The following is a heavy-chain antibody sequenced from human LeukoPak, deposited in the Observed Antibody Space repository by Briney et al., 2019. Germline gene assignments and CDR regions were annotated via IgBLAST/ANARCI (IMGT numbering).Heavy chain of an antibody. D-gene: IGHD3/OR15-3a*01. J-gene: IGHJ3*01. CDR2: INTDGITT. Sequence: GGSLRLSCAASGFPFSNYWMHWVRQAPGKGLVWVSRINTDGITTSYADSVKGRFTISRDNAKKSLYLQMNSLRVEDTAIYYCTDPDWGWGQGTIVTVSS. CDR1: GFPFSNYW. CDR3: TDPDWG. V-gene: IGHV3-74*01.